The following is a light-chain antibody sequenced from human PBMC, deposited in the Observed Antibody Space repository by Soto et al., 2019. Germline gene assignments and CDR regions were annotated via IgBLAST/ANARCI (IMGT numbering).Light chain of an antibody. V-gene: IGKV3D-20*01. Sequence: DMVLTQSPATLSLSPGERATLSCGASQTVSSSYLAWYQQKPGLAPRRLIYDASPRASGIPDRFSGSGSGTAYTLTISRLGPEDFAVYYCQQYGSSTYTFGQRTKLEIK. CDR3: QQYGSSTYT. CDR2: DAS. J-gene: IGKJ2*01. CDR1: QTVSSSY.